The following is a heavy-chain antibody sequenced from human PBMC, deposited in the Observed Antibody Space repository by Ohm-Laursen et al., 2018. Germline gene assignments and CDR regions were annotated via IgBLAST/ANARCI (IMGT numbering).Heavy chain of an antibody. D-gene: IGHD3-22*01. CDR2: INPNSGGT. CDR3: ARDSYYDNKGWFDP. CDR1: GYTFTGYY. Sequence: ASVKVSCKASGYTFTGYYMHWVRQAPGQGLEWMGWINPNSGGTNYAQEFQDRVTMTRDTSISTAYMELSRLTSDDTAVYYCARDSYYDNKGWFDPWGQGTPVTVSS. J-gene: IGHJ5*02. V-gene: IGHV1-2*02.